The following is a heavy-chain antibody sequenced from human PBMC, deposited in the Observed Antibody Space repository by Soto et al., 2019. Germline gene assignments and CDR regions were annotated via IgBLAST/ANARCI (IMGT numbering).Heavy chain of an antibody. J-gene: IGHJ4*02. Sequence: ASVKVSCKASGYTFTSYDINWVRQATGQGLEWMGWMNPNSGNTGYAQRFQGRVTMTRNTSISTAYMELSSLRSEDTAVYYCARGSKEYCTNGVCYTAYWGKGTLVTVSS. CDR1: GYTFTSYD. CDR3: ARGSKEYCTNGVCYTAY. D-gene: IGHD2-8*01. V-gene: IGHV1-8*01. CDR2: MNPNSGNT.